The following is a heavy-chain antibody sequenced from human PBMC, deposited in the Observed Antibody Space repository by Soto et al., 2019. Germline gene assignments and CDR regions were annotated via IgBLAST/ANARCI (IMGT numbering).Heavy chain of an antibody. V-gene: IGHV4-59*01. CDR1: GGSINSYF. D-gene: IGHD5-18*01. J-gene: IGHJ4*02. CDR2: IYYSGST. CDR3: AIAGTAMVTLDY. Sequence: SETLSLTCTVSGGSINSYFWSWIRQPPGKGLEWIGYIYYSGSTNYNPSLKSRVTMSVDTSKNQFSLKLSSVTAADTAVYYCAIAGTAMVTLDYWGQGTLLTVSS.